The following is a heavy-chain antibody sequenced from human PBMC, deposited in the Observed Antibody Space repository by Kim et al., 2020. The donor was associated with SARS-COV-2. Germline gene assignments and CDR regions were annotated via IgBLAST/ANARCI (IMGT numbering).Heavy chain of an antibody. CDR2: FDPEDGET. CDR1: GYTLTELS. D-gene: IGHD6-6*01. Sequence: ASVKVSCKVSGYTLTELSMHWVRQAPGKGLEWMGGFDPEDGETIYAQKFQGRVTMTEDTSTDTAYMELSSLRSEDTAVYYCATPRGAIGGSSHSRYYYYGMDVWGQGTTVTVSS. J-gene: IGHJ6*02. V-gene: IGHV1-24*01. CDR3: ATPRGAIGGSSHSRYYYYGMDV.